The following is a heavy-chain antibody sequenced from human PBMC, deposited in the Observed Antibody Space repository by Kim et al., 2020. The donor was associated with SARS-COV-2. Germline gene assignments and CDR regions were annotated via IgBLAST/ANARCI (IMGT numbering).Heavy chain of an antibody. Sequence: KFQGRVTITADKSTSTAYMELSSLRSEDTAVYYCARVPPHYGSGSPSFDYWGQGTLVTVSS. CDR3: ARVPPHYGSGSPSFDY. D-gene: IGHD3-10*01. V-gene: IGHV1-69*04. J-gene: IGHJ4*02.